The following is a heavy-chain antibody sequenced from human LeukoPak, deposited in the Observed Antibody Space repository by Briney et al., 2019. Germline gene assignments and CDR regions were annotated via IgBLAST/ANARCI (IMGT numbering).Heavy chain of an antibody. CDR3: ARGGDGYFDY. D-gene: IGHD3-10*01. J-gene: IGHJ4*02. CDR2: ISSSSSTI. V-gene: IGHV3-48*02. Sequence: PGGSLRLSCAASGFTFSSYSMNWVRQAPGMGLEWVSYISSSSSTIYYADSVKGRFTISRDNAKNSRYLQMNSLRDEDTAVYYCARGGDGYFDYWGQGTLVTVSS. CDR1: GFTFSSYS.